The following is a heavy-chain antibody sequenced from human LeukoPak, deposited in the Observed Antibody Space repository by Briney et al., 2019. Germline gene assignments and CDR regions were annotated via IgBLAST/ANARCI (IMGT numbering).Heavy chain of an antibody. J-gene: IGHJ4*02. Sequence: PSETLSLTCTVSGGSISSTSYYWGWIRQPPGKGLEWIGSIYYSGTTYYNPSPKSRVTISVDTSKNQFSLNLSSVTAADTAVYYCARQPYGSYSPFDYWGQGTLVTVSS. CDR2: IYYSGTT. CDR1: GGSISSTSYY. CDR3: ARQPYGSYSPFDY. V-gene: IGHV4-39*01. D-gene: IGHD1-26*01.